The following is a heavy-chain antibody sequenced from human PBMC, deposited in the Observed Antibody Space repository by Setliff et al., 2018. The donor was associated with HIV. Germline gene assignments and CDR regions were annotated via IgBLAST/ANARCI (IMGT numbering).Heavy chain of an antibody. CDR3: ARGAWYTSGWHSSRYMDV. CDR1: GYTFSNYD. Sequence: ASVKVSCKASGYTFSNYDINWVRQATGQGLEWMGWMNPNSGNTGYAQKFQGRVIMTRDTSISTVYMELRSLRSEDTAVYYCARGAWYTSGWHSSRYMDVWGKGTTVTVSS. CDR2: MNPNSGNT. J-gene: IGHJ6*03. V-gene: IGHV1-8*02. D-gene: IGHD6-25*01.